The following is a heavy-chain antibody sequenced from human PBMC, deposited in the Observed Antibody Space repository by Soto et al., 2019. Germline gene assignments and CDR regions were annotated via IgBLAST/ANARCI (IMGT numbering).Heavy chain of an antibody. CDR3: ARDNEDSGYDYWGTNTKYGMDV. V-gene: IGHV3-48*02. J-gene: IGHJ6*02. Sequence: PGGSLILSCAASGFTFSSYSMNWVRQAPGKGLEWVPYISSSSTIYYADSVKGRFTISRDNAKNSLYLQMNSLRDEDTAVYYCARDNEDSGYDYWGTNTKYGMDVWGQGTTVTVSS. CDR2: ISSSSTI. D-gene: IGHD5-12*01. CDR1: GFTFSSYS.